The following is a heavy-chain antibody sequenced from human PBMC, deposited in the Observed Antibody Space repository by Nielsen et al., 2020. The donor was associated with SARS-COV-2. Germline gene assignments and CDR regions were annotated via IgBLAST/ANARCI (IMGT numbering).Heavy chain of an antibody. V-gene: IGHV3-30-3*01. CDR2: ISYGGSNK. D-gene: IGHD6-13*01. CDR3: ARDSHSSSWYYSVV. Sequence: GESLKISCAASGFTFSSYAMHWVRQAPGKGLEWVAVISYGGSNKYYADSVKGRFTISRDNSKNTLYLQMNSLRAEDTAVYYCARDSHSSSWYYSVVWGQGTLVTVSS. CDR1: GFTFSSYA. J-gene: IGHJ4*02.